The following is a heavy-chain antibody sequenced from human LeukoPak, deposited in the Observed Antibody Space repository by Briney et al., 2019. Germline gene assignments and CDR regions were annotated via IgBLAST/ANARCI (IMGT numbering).Heavy chain of an antibody. Sequence: GGSLRLSCAASAFTFSSYWMSWVRQAPGKGLEWVANIKQDGSEKYYVDSVKGRFTISRDNAKNSLYLQMNSLRAEDTAVYYCARGHRGYSYPFDYWGQGTLVTVSS. V-gene: IGHV3-7*01. CDR2: IKQDGSEK. CDR1: AFTFSSYW. J-gene: IGHJ4*02. D-gene: IGHD5-18*01. CDR3: ARGHRGYSYPFDY.